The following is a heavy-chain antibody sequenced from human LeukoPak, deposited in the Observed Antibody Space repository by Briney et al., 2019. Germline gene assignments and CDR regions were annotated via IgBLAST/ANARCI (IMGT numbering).Heavy chain of an antibody. J-gene: IGHJ4*02. CDR1: GFTFGNYA. CDR3: ARELKVSGPTTGFDY. Sequence: PGGSLRLSCAASGFTFGNYAMSWVRQAPGKGLEWVSAILGSGDSTYYADPVKGRFTISRDNSKNTLDLQMNSLRADDTAVYHCARELKVSGPTTGFDYWGQGTLVTVSS. V-gene: IGHV3-23*01. CDR2: ILGSGDST. D-gene: IGHD1-26*01.